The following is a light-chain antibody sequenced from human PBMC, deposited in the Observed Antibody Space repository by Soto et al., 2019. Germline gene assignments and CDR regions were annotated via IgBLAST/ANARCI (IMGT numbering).Light chain of an antibody. V-gene: IGKV1-5*01. J-gene: IGKJ1*01. CDR2: DAS. Sequence: DIQMTQSPSTLSASVCDRVTITCRASQSIGTWLAWYQHKPGRAPKLLIYDASTLEGGVPSRFSDSRSGTEFTFTISSLQPDDFATYYCQQYNSYSRAFGQGTKVEIK. CDR3: QQYNSYSRA. CDR1: QSIGTW.